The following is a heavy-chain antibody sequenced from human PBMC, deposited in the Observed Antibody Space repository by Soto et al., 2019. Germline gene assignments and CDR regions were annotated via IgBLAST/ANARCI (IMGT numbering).Heavy chain of an antibody. J-gene: IGHJ6*03. CDR2: INAGNGNT. D-gene: IGHD3-9*01. V-gene: IGHV1-3*01. CDR3: AREASYYDILTGYYRYYYMDV. Sequence: ASVKVSCKASGYTFTSYAMHWVRQAPGQRLEWMGWINAGNGNTKYSQKLQGRVTITRDTSASTAYMELSSLRSEDTAVYYCAREASYYDILTGYYRYYYMDVWGKGTTVTVSS. CDR1: GYTFTSYA.